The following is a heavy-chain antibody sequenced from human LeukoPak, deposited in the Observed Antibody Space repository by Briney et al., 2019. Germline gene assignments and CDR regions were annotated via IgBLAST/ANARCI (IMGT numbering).Heavy chain of an antibody. V-gene: IGHV4-61*05. Sequence: PSETLSLTCTVSGGSISSSSYYWSWIRQPPGKGLEWIGYIYYSGSTYYNPSLKSRVTISVDTSKNQFSLKLSSVTAADTAVYYCARVTTPPLGYYYYYYMDVWGKGATVTVSS. D-gene: IGHD4-17*01. CDR1: GGSISSSSYY. CDR3: ARVTTPPLGYYYYYYMDV. CDR2: IYYSGST. J-gene: IGHJ6*03.